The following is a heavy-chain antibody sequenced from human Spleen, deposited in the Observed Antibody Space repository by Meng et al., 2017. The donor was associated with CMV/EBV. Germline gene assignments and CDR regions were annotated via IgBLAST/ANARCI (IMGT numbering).Heavy chain of an antibody. J-gene: IGHJ4*02. V-gene: IGHV1-69*05. CDR3: ARDNRHLPGGGLDY. CDR2: IIPIFGTA. D-gene: IGHD1-14*01. Sequence: SVKVSCKASGGTFSSYAISWVRQAPGQGLEWMGGIIPIFGTANYAQKFQGRVTITTDESTSTAYMELSSLRSEDTAVYYCARDNRHLPGGGLDYWGQGTLVTVSS. CDR1: GGTFSSYA.